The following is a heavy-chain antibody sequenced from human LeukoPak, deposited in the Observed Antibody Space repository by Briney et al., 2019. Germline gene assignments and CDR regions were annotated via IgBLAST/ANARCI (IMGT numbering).Heavy chain of an antibody. V-gene: IGHV4-59*12. D-gene: IGHD3-3*01. Sequence: SETLSLTCTVSGGSISSYYWSWIRQPPGKGLEWIGYIYYSGSTNYNPSLKSRVTISVDTSKNQFSLKLSSVTAADTAVYYCARARTIFGVILFDYWGQGTLVTVSS. CDR3: ARARTIFGVILFDY. J-gene: IGHJ4*02. CDR2: IYYSGST. CDR1: GGSISSYY.